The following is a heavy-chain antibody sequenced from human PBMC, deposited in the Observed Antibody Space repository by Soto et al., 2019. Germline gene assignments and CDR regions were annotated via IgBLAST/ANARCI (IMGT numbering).Heavy chain of an antibody. CDR2: PYYGRTT. CDR3: ARHAGELRVVSYYGLDA. Sequence: SVPLRDPNSVVGGNIISSGCYWGLIQQHPGKGLEWIGSPYYGRTTYYNPSLKSRVTISVDTSKSQFSLTLNSVTAADTAVYFCARHAGELRVVSYYGLDAWGKGTTVTAS. J-gene: IGHJ6*04. V-gene: IGHV4-39*01. D-gene: IGHD3-16*01. CDR1: GGNIISSGCY.